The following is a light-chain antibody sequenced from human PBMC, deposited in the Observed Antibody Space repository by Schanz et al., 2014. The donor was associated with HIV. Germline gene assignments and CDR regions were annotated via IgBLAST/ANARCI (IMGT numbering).Light chain of an antibody. Sequence: EVVLTQSPGILSLSPGERATLSCRASQSVSSDSLAWYQQKPGRAPRLLIYGASSGAPGIPDRFSGSGSGTEFTLTISRLEPEDFALYFCQQYGSSPRTFGQGTRVEV. J-gene: IGKJ1*01. CDR2: GAS. V-gene: IGKV3-20*01. CDR1: QSVSSDS. CDR3: QQYGSSPRT.